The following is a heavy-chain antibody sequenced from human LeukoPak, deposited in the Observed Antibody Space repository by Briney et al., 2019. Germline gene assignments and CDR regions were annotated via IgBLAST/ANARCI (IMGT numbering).Heavy chain of an antibody. Sequence: GGSLRLSCAASGFTFSSYSMNWVRQAPGKGLEWVSSISSSSGYIYYADSVKGRFTISRDNAKNSLYLQMNSLRAEDTAAYYCARAPLAVAGIGGVYWGQGTLVTVSS. D-gene: IGHD6-19*01. V-gene: IGHV3-21*01. CDR1: GFTFSSYS. CDR3: ARAPLAVAGIGGVY. CDR2: ISSSSGYI. J-gene: IGHJ4*02.